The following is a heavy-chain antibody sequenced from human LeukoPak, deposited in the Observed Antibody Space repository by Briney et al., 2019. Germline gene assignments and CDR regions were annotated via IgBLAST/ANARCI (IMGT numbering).Heavy chain of an antibody. Sequence: SETLSLTCAVYGGSFSGYYWSWIRQPPGKGLEWIGEINHSGSTNYNPSLKSRVTISVDTSKNQFSLKLSSVTAADTAVYYCARGGLWSGYLKSWFDPWGQETLVTVSS. CDR1: GGSFSGYY. D-gene: IGHD3-3*01. CDR3: ARGGLWSGYLKSWFDP. J-gene: IGHJ5*02. V-gene: IGHV4-34*01. CDR2: INHSGST.